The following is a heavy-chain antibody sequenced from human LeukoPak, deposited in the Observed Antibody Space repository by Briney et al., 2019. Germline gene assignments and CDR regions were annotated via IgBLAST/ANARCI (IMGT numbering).Heavy chain of an antibody. CDR1: GGSFSGYY. Sequence: SETLSLTCAVYGGSFSGYYWSWIRQPPGKGLEWIGEINHSGSTNYNPSLKSRVTISVDTSKNQFSLKLSSVTAADTAVHYCARGMYQLLSQLVWFDPGGQGTLVTVSP. V-gene: IGHV4-34*01. CDR3: ARGMYQLLSQLVWFDP. CDR2: INHSGST. J-gene: IGHJ5*02. D-gene: IGHD2-2*01.